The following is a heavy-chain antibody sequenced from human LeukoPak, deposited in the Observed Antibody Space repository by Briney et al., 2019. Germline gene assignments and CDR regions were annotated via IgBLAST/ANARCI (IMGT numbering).Heavy chain of an antibody. J-gene: IGHJ4*02. CDR1: GLTFSSYD. Sequence: GRSLRLSCAASGLTFSSYDMHWVRQAPGKGLEWVAVIWYDGSNKYYADSVKGRFTISRDNSKNTLYLQMNSLRAEDTAVYYCAREIYTSGFFDYWGQGTLVTVSS. D-gene: IGHD3-9*01. V-gene: IGHV3-33*01. CDR3: AREIYTSGFFDY. CDR2: IWYDGSNK.